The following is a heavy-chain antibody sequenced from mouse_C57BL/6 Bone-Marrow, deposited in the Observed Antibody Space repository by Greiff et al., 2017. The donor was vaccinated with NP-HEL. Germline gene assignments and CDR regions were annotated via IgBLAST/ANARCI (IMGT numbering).Heavy chain of an antibody. CDR2: INPGSGGT. CDR3: AREYGSRRAY. V-gene: IGHV1-54*01. D-gene: IGHD1-1*01. J-gene: IGHJ3*01. Sequence: VQLQQSGAELVRPGTSVKVSCKASGYAFTNYLIEWVKQRPGQGLEWIGVINPGSGGTNYNEKFKGKATLTADKSSSTAYMQLSSLTSEDSAVYFCAREYGSRRAYWGQGTLVTVAA. CDR1: GYAFTNYL.